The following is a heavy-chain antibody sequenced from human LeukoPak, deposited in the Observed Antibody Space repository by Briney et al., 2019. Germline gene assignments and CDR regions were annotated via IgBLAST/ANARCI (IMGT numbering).Heavy chain of an antibody. D-gene: IGHD2-2*02. CDR3: ARSKVPGYCSSTSCYTQNWFDP. CDR2: IIPIFGTA. J-gene: IGHJ5*02. Sequence: SVKDSCKASGGTFISYAISWVRQAPGQGLEWMGRIIPIFGTANYAQKFQGRVTITADEYTSTAYMELSSLRSEDTAVYYCARSKVPGYCSSTSCYTQNWFDPWGQGTLVTVSS. V-gene: IGHV1-69*01. CDR1: GGTFISYA.